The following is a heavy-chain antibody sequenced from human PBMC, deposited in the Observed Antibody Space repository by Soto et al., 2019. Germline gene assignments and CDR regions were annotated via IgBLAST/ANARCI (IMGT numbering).Heavy chain of an antibody. CDR2: IDAGNGNT. Sequence: ASVKVSCKASGYTFTSYAMHWVRQAPGQRLEWMGWIDAGNGNTKYSQKFQGRVTITRDTSASTAYMELSSLRSEDTAVYYCASSYSNYALIDYYYYGMDVWGQGTTVTVSS. CDR3: ASSYSNYALIDYYYYGMDV. CDR1: GYTFTSYA. V-gene: IGHV1-3*01. J-gene: IGHJ6*02. D-gene: IGHD4-4*01.